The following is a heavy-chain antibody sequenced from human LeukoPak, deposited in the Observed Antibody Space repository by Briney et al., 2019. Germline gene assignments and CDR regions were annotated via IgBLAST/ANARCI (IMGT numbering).Heavy chain of an antibody. J-gene: IGHJ4*02. CDR1: GFTFSSYW. CDR2: INHNGNVN. Sequence: GGSLRLSCAASGFTFSSYWMNWARQAPGKGLEWVASINHNGNVNYYVDSVKGRFTISRDNSKNTLYLQMNSLRAEDTAVYYFAKHKENYGDSCLDDYWGQGTLVTVSS. V-gene: IGHV3-7*03. CDR3: AKHKENYGDSCLDDY. D-gene: IGHD4-17*01.